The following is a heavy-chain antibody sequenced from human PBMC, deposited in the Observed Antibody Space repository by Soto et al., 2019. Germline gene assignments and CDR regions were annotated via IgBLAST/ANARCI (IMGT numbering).Heavy chain of an antibody. V-gene: IGHV3-23*01. J-gene: IGHJ4*02. CDR3: AKGRAYRAVAGTDY. D-gene: IGHD6-19*01. Sequence: EVQLLESGGGLVQPGGSLRLSCTVSGFIFRSYAMSWVRQAPGGGLEWVSTIIGSGDSTSYADSVEGRVTISRDNSKNTLFLQMNSLRAEDTAIYYCAKGRAYRAVAGTDYWGQGTLVTVSS. CDR2: IIGSGDST. CDR1: GFIFRSYA.